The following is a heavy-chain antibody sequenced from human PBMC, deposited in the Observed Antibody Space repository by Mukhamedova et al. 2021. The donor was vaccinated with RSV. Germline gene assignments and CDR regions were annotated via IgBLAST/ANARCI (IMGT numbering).Heavy chain of an antibody. D-gene: IGHD5-24*01. J-gene: IGHJ4*02. Sequence: EYMGIIYPDDSDARYGPSFQGQVPISVDKSINTAYLQWSSLKASDSAMYYCTRHHAPGWRSLDYWGQGTLVTVPS. CDR3: TRHHAPGWRSLDY. V-gene: IGHV5-51*01. CDR2: IYPDDSDA.